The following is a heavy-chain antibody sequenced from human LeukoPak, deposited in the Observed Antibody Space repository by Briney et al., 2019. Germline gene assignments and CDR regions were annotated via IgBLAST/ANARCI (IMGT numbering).Heavy chain of an antibody. CDR1: GDSISSYY. Sequence: SETLSLTCIVSGDSISSYYWTWIRQPPGKGLEWIGYIYYSGSTNYNPSLKSRVTISVDTSKNQFSLRLTSVTVADTAVYYCAKHDLSTGYYFVDWGQGTLVTVSP. V-gene: IGHV4-59*08. CDR3: AKHDLSTGYYFVD. J-gene: IGHJ4*02. CDR2: IYYSGST. D-gene: IGHD3-9*01.